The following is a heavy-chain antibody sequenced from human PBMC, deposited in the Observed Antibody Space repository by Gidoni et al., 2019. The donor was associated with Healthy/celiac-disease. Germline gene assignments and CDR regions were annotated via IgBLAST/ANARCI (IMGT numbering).Heavy chain of an antibody. CDR2: ISSSSSTI. CDR3: ARDAGPSIAAAGTGPDAFDI. Sequence: EVQLVESGGGLVQPGGSLRLSCAASGFPFSSYSMNWVRQAPGKGLEWVSYISSSSSTIYYADSVKGRFTISRDNAKNSLYLQMNSLRAEDTAVYYCARDAGPSIAAAGTGPDAFDIWGQGTMVTVSS. V-gene: IGHV3-48*01. D-gene: IGHD6-13*01. CDR1: GFPFSSYS. J-gene: IGHJ3*02.